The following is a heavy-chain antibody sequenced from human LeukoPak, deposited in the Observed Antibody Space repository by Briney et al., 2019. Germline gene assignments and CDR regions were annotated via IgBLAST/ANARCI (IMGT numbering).Heavy chain of an antibody. V-gene: IGHV4-59*01. CDR3: ARDLGHFDY. D-gene: IGHD7-27*01. CDR2: IYHSGNT. CDR1: GGLIRTYY. Sequence: KPSETLSLTCTVSGGLIRTYYWSWIRQPPGKGLEWMGYIYHSGNTDYNPSLKSRVTIPVDSSKNQFSLKLSSVTAADTAVYYCARDLGHFDYWGQGTLVTVSS. J-gene: IGHJ4*02.